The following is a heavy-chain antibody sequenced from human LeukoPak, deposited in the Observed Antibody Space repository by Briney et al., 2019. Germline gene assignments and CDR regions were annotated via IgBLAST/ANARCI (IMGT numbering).Heavy chain of an antibody. CDR3: VRGPYGSGISNWFDP. V-gene: IGHV4-34*01. D-gene: IGHD3-10*01. Sequence: SETLSLTCAVYGGSFSSYYWSWVRQPPGKGLEWIGEINHSGSTNYNPSLKSRVTISVDTSKNQFSLRLTSVSAADTAVYYCVRGPYGSGISNWFDPWGQGTQVIVSS. J-gene: IGHJ5*02. CDR2: INHSGST. CDR1: GGSFSSYY.